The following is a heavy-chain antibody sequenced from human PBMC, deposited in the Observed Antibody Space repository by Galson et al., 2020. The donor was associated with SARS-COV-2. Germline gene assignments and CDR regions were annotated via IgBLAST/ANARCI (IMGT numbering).Heavy chain of an antibody. J-gene: IGHJ6*03. CDR1: GGSISSYY. V-gene: IGHV4-59*01. Sequence: SETLSLTCTVSGGSISSYYWSWIRQPPGKGLEWIGYIYYSGRTNYNPSLKSRVTISVDTSKNQFSLKLSSVTAADTAVYYCARGKSGMATIGRESLYYYYYYMDVWGKGTTVTISS. D-gene: IGHD5-12*01. CDR2: IYYSGRT. CDR3: ARGKSGMATIGRESLYYYYYYMDV.